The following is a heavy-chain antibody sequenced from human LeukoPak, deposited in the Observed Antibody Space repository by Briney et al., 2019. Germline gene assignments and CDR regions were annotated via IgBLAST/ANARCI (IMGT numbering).Heavy chain of an antibody. J-gene: IGHJ4*02. CDR2: INWNGGST. V-gene: IGHV3-20*04. CDR1: GFTFSSYW. CDR3: ARDFAVKRGYSYGYLFGVETPVWHGVNPFDY. D-gene: IGHD5-18*01. Sequence: PGGSLRLSCAASGFTFSSYWMSWVRQAPGKGLEWVSGINWNGGSTGYADSVKGRFTISRDNAKNSLYLQMNSLRAEDTALYYCARDFAVKRGYSYGYLFGVETPVWHGVNPFDYWGQGTLVTVSS.